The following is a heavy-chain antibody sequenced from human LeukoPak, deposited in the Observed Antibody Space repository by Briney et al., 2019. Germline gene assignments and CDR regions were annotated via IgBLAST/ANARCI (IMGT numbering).Heavy chain of an antibody. D-gene: IGHD2-21*02. V-gene: IGHV4-59*08. CDR2: IHYSGAT. Sequence: SETLSLTCTVSGGSISYDYWSWIRQSPGKRLEWIGYIHYSGATNYSPTLKSRVTISVDTSKNQFSLKLSSVTAADTALYYCATLRGASTAVFDSWGQGALVTVSS. CDR1: GGSISYDY. J-gene: IGHJ4*02. CDR3: ATLRGASTAVFDS.